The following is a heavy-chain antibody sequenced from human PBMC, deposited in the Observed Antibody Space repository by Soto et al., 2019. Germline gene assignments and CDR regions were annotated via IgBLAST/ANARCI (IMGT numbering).Heavy chain of an antibody. Sequence: SGGSLRLSCAASGFTFSSYGMHWVRQAPGKGLEWVAVISYDGSNKYYADSVKGRFTISRDNSKNTLYLQMNSLRAEDTAVYYCVKDSLFMKMVRGVTDYWGQGTLVTVSS. CDR1: GFTFSSYG. CDR3: VKDSLFMKMVRGVTDY. D-gene: IGHD3-10*01. J-gene: IGHJ4*02. V-gene: IGHV3-30*18. CDR2: ISYDGSNK.